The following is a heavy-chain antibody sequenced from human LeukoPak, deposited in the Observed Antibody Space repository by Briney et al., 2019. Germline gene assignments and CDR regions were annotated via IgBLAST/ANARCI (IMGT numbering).Heavy chain of an antibody. J-gene: IGHJ4*02. D-gene: IGHD2-8*01. Sequence: SETLSLTRAVYGGSFSGYYWSWIRQPPGKGLEWIGEIKHSVSTDYNPSLKSRVTISVDTSKHQFSLRLSSVTAADTAVYYCARGSANGGDYWGQGTLVAVS. V-gene: IGHV4-34*01. CDR1: GGSFSGYY. CDR3: ARGSANGGDY. CDR2: IKHSVST.